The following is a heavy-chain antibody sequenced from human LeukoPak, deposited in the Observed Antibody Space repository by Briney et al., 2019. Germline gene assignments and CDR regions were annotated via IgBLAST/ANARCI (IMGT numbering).Heavy chain of an antibody. J-gene: IGHJ4*02. V-gene: IGHV4-59*08. CDR3: ARQNDYGDYI. CDR1: GGSISTYY. CDR2: IYYSGST. Sequence: SETLSLTCTVSGGSISTYYWSWIRQPPGKGLEWIGYIYYSGSTNHNPSLKSRVTISVDTSKNQFSLKLSSVTAADTAVYYCARQNDYGDYIWGQGTLVTVSS. D-gene: IGHD4-17*01.